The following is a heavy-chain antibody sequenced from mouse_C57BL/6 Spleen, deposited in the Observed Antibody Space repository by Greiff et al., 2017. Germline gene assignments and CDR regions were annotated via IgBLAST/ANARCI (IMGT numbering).Heavy chain of an antibody. CDR2: IYPGDGDT. Sequence: VQLVESGAELVKPGASVKISCKASGYAFSSYWMNWVKQRPGKGLEWIGQIYPGDGDTNYNGKFKGKATLTADKSSSTAYMQLSSLTSEDSAVYFCARSSGPLYAMDYWGQGTSVTVSS. CDR3: ARSSGPLYAMDY. J-gene: IGHJ4*01. CDR1: GYAFSSYW. V-gene: IGHV1-80*01. D-gene: IGHD3-2*02.